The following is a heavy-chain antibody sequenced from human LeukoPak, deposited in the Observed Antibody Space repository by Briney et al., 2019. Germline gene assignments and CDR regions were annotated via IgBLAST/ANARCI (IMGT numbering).Heavy chain of an antibody. CDR3: ARGISSSSFATTDY. J-gene: IGHJ4*02. V-gene: IGHV3-48*02. Sequence: GGSLRLSCAASGFTFSSYSMNWVRQAPGKGLEWVSYVSRTSTTIYYADSVKGRFTVSRDNAKSSLYLQMNSLRDEDTAVYYCARGISSSSFATTDYWGQRTLVTVSS. CDR2: VSRTSTTI. D-gene: IGHD6-6*01. CDR1: GFTFSSYS.